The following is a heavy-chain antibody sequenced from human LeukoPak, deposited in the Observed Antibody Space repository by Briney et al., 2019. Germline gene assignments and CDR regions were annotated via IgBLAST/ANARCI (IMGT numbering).Heavy chain of an antibody. J-gene: IGHJ6*03. CDR1: GFTFSSYG. CDR2: IRYDGSNK. Sequence: GGSLRLSCAASGFTFSSYGMHWVRQAPGKGLEWVAFIRYDGSNKYYADSVKGRFTISRDNSKNTLYLQMNSLRAEDTAVYYCARSNYQLLLSNYYYMDVWGKGTTVTVSS. D-gene: IGHD2-2*01. V-gene: IGHV3-30*02. CDR3: ARSNYQLLLSNYYYMDV.